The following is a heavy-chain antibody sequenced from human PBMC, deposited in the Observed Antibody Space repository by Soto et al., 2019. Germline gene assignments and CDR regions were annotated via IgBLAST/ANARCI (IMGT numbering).Heavy chain of an antibody. J-gene: IGHJ6*02. CDR2: INPSGGST. D-gene: IGHD5-12*01. V-gene: IGHV1-46*01. CDR3: ARDGSQGLNNYYYGMDV. CDR1: GYTFTNSY. Sequence: GASVKVSCKASGYTFTNSYMHWVRQAPGQGLEWMGIINPSGGSTSYAQKFQGRVTMTRDTSTSTVYMELSSLRSEDTAVYYCARDGSQGLNNYYYGMDVWGQGTTVTVSS.